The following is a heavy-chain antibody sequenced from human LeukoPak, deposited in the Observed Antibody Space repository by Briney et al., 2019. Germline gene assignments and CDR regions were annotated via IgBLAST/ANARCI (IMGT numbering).Heavy chain of an antibody. V-gene: IGHV3-23*01. Sequence: GGSLRLSCAASGFTFSSYAMSWVRQAPGKGLEWVSAISGSGSSTYYADSVKGRFTISRDNSKNTLYLQMNSLRAEDTAVYYCAGFYDILTGRPIWGQGTMVTVSS. J-gene: IGHJ3*02. CDR2: ISGSGSST. CDR1: GFTFSSYA. D-gene: IGHD3-9*01. CDR3: AGFYDILTGRPI.